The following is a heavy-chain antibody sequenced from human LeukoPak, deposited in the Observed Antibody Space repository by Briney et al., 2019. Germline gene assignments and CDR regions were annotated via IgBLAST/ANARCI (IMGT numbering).Heavy chain of an antibody. CDR2: IKKDGSEK. V-gene: IGHV3-7*01. CDR3: ARSSIAVAWN. D-gene: IGHD6-19*01. Sequence: PGGSLRLSCAASGFTFSSFWMTWVRQAPGKGLEWVANIKKDGSEKYYVDSVKGRFTISRDNAKNSLYLQMNSLRAEDTAIYYCARSSIAVAWNWGQGTLVTVSS. J-gene: IGHJ4*02. CDR1: GFTFSSFW.